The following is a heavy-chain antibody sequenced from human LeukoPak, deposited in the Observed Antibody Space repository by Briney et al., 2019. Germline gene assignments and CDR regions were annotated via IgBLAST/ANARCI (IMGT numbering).Heavy chain of an antibody. J-gene: IGHJ3*02. CDR1: GYTFTRYV. CDR2: INAGNGNT. D-gene: IGHD5-18*01. CDR3: ARGLQLWLAFDI. Sequence: ASVKVSCKASGYTFTRYVMHWVRQAPGQRLEWMGWINAGNGNTKYSQEFQGRATITRDTSASTAYMELSSLRSEDMAVYYCARGLQLWLAFDIWGQGTMITVSS. V-gene: IGHV1-3*03.